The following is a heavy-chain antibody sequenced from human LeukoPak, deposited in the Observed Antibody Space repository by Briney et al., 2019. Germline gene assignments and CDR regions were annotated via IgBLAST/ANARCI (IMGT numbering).Heavy chain of an antibody. CDR1: GYTFTGYY. CDR2: INPNSGGT. V-gene: IGHV1-2*02. CDR3: AREDNDYVWGSYRFLDY. Sequence: ASVKVSCKASGYTFTGYYIHWVRQAPGQGLEWMGWINPNSGGTNYAQKFQGRVTMTRDTSISTAYMELSRLRSDDTAVYYCAREDNDYVWGSYRFLDYWGQGTLVTVSS. D-gene: IGHD3-16*02. J-gene: IGHJ4*02.